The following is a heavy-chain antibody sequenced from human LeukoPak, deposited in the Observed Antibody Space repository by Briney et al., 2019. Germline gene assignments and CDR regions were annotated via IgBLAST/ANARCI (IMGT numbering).Heavy chain of an antibody. J-gene: IGHJ3*02. Sequence: GGSLRLSCAASGFTFSSYEMNWVRQAPGKGLEWVSYISSSGSTIYYADSVKGRFTISRDNAKNSLYLQMNSLRAEDTAVYYCASMGEWELPIRAFDIWGQGTMVTVSS. D-gene: IGHD1-26*01. V-gene: IGHV3-48*03. CDR2: ISSSGSTI. CDR1: GFTFSSYE. CDR3: ASMGEWELPIRAFDI.